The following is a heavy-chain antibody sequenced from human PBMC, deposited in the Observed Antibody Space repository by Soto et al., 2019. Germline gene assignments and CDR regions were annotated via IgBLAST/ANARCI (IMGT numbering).Heavy chain of an antibody. Sequence: ASVKVSCKASGYTFTSYGISWVRQAPGQGLEWMGWISAYNGNTNYAQKLQGRVTMTTDTSTSTAYTELRSLRSDDTAVYYCERDKLEHYYYGMDVWGQGTPVTVSS. V-gene: IGHV1-18*04. CDR2: ISAYNGNT. CDR1: GYTFTSYG. D-gene: IGHD1-1*01. CDR3: ERDKLEHYYYGMDV. J-gene: IGHJ6*02.